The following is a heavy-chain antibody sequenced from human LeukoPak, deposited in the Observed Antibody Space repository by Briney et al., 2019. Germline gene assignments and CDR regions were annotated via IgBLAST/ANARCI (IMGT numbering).Heavy chain of an antibody. V-gene: IGHV3-21*01. CDR1: GFTFSSYS. D-gene: IGHD3-10*01. CDR2: ISSSSSYI. J-gene: IGHJ3*02. CDR3: ARDRAPYFSGAFDI. Sequence: AGGSLRLSCAASGFTFSSYSMNWVRQAPGKGLEWVSSISSSSSYIYYADSVKGRFTISRDNAKNSLYLQMNSLRAEDTAVYYCARDRAPYFSGAFDIWGQGTMVTVSS.